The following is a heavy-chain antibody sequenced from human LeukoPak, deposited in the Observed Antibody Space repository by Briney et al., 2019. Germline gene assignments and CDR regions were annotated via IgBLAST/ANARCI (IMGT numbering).Heavy chain of an antibody. D-gene: IGHD4-17*01. Sequence: GGSLRLSCAGSGFTFSSYDMHWVRQVTGKGLEWVSAIGTVADTYYPDPVKGRFTISRDNSKNTLYLQMNSLRDEDTAVYFCARATTTRTRFDYWGQGTLVTVSS. J-gene: IGHJ4*02. V-gene: IGHV3-13*01. CDR2: IGTVADT. CDR3: ARATTTRTRFDY. CDR1: GFTFSSYD.